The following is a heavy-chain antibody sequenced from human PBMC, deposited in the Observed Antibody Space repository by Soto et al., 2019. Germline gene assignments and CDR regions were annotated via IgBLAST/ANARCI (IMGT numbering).Heavy chain of an antibody. J-gene: IGHJ3*02. CDR3: ARGEYFDWLLPDDAFDI. CDR2: INHSGST. Sequence: SETLSLACAVGGGCCSGYYWSWIRQPPGKGLEWIGEINHSGSTNYNPSLKSRVTISVDTSKNQFSLKLSSVTAADTAVYYCARGEYFDWLLPDDAFDIWGQGTMVTVS. CDR1: GGCCSGYY. D-gene: IGHD3-9*01. V-gene: IGHV4-34*01.